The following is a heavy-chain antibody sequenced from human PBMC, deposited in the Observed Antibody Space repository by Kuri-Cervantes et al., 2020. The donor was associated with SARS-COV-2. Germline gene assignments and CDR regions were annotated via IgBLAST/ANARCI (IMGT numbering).Heavy chain of an antibody. D-gene: IGHD3-22*01. CDR3: ARGESGYYSYYYYYMDV. CDR2: IIPIFGTA. Sequence: SVKVSCKASGYTFTGYYMHWVRQAPGQGLEWMGGIIPIFGTANYAQKFQGRVTITADESTSTAYMELSSLRSEDTAVYYCARGESGYYSYYYYYMDVWGKGTTVTVSS. CDR1: GYTFTGYY. V-gene: IGHV1-69*13. J-gene: IGHJ6*03.